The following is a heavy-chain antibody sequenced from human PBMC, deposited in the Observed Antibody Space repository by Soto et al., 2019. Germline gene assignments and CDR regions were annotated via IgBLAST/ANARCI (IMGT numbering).Heavy chain of an antibody. CDR1: GGSISSGGYY. CDR2: IYYNGDT. Sequence: SETLSLTCTISGGSISSGGYYWSWIRQHPGKGLEWIGYIYYNGDTYYNPSLKSRVSISIDTSKNQFSLRLTSVTAADTAVYYCARSHRDNWGSPDYFDYWGQGTRVTVSS. CDR3: ARSHRDNWGSPDYFDY. J-gene: IGHJ4*02. V-gene: IGHV4-31*03. D-gene: IGHD7-27*01.